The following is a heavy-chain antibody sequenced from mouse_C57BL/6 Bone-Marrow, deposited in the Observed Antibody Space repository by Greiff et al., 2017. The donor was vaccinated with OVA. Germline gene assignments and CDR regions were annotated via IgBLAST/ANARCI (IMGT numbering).Heavy chain of an antibody. CDR3: ARGHGSTPYYFDY. J-gene: IGHJ2*01. Sequence: VQLQQPGAELVKPGASVKMSCKASGYTFTSYWITWVKQRPGQGLEWIGDIYPGSGSTNYNEKFKSKATLTVDTSSSTAYMQLSSLTSEDSAVYYCARGHGSTPYYFDYWGQGTTLTVSS. D-gene: IGHD1-1*01. CDR2: IYPGSGST. CDR1: GYTFTSYW. V-gene: IGHV1-55*01.